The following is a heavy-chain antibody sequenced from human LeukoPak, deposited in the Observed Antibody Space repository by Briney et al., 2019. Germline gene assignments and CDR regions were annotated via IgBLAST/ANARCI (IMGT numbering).Heavy chain of an antibody. Sequence: SQTLSLTCAISGDSVSSNSAARNWIRQSPSRGLEWLGRTYYRSKWYNDYAVSVKSRITINPDTSKNQFSLQLNSVTPEDTAVYYCARGGKGSGYDWRYPSSYMDVWGKGTTVTVSS. J-gene: IGHJ6*03. CDR2: TYYRSKWYN. D-gene: IGHD5-12*01. V-gene: IGHV6-1*01. CDR3: ARGGKGSGYDWRYPSSYMDV. CDR1: GDSVSSNSAA.